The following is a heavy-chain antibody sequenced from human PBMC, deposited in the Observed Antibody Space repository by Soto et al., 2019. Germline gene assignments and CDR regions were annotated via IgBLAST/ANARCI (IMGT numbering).Heavy chain of an antibody. J-gene: IGHJ4*02. CDR1: GFILSSFP. Sequence: QVHLVDSGGGVVQPGRTMSFSGTASGFILSSFPIHWVRQPPAKGLEWVALVSKDGNEKHYADSVKGRFTISRDNSRNMVYLQLSSLKDEDTAVYYCVTEGAAGYFPNWGQGTLVTVSS. CDR2: VSKDGNEK. V-gene: IGHV3-30-3*01. CDR3: VTEGAAGYFPN. D-gene: IGHD3-22*01.